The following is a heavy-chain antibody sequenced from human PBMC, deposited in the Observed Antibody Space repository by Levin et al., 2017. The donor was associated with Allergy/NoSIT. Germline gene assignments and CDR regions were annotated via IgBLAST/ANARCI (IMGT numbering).Heavy chain of an antibody. Sequence: LSLTCAASGFTFSDHYMDWVRQAPGKGLEWVGRSRNKANSYTTEYAASVRGRFTISRDDSKNSLYLQMNSLKTEDTAVYYCARESYGDYVYFQHWGQGTLVTVSS. D-gene: IGHD4-17*01. CDR2: SRNKANSYTT. V-gene: IGHV3-72*01. CDR1: GFTFSDHY. CDR3: ARESYGDYVYFQH. J-gene: IGHJ1*01.